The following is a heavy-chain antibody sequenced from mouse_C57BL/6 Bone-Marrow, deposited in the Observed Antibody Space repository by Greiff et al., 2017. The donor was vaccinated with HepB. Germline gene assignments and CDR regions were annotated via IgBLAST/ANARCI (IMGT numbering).Heavy chain of an antibody. CDR1: GYTFTSYW. CDR2: INPSNGGT. D-gene: IGHD2-4*01. CDR3: AREDWGGLRREAY. J-gene: IGHJ3*01. Sequence: VQLQQPGTELVKPGASVKLSCKASGYTFTSYWMHWVKQRPGQGLEWIGNINPSNGGTNYNEKFKSKATLTVDKSSSTAYMQLSSLTSEDSAVYYWAREDWGGLRREAYWGQGTLVTVSA. V-gene: IGHV1-53*01.